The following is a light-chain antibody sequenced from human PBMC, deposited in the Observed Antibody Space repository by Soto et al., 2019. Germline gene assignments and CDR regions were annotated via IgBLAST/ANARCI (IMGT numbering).Light chain of an antibody. V-gene: IGKV3-15*01. CDR1: QSINSE. Sequence: EIVMTQSPATLSLSPGDRAALSCRASQSINSELAWYQQKPGQPPRLLIYGASTRATGVPARFTGSESGSEFTLTISGLQSEDFAVYYCQQGHNWPLTLGQGTRLEI. J-gene: IGKJ2*01. CDR3: QQGHNWPLT. CDR2: GAS.